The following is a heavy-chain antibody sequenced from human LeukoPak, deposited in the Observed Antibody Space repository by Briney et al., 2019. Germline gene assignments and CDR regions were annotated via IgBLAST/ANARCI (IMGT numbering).Heavy chain of an antibody. CDR3: ARGDDYKSTLFDY. D-gene: IGHD5-12*01. J-gene: IGHJ4*02. CDR2: ISSGGST. CDR1: GGSMSNYY. V-gene: IGHV4-59*01. Sequence: PSETLSLTCTVSGGSMSNYYWNWIRQPPGKGLEWIGYISSGGSTNYNPSLKSRVTISIDTSKNQFSLKLTSATAADTAVYYCARGDDYKSTLFDYWGQGTLVTVSS.